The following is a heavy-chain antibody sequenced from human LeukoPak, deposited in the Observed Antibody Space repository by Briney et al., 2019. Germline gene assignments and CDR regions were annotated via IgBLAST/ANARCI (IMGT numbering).Heavy chain of an antibody. D-gene: IGHD1-26*01. Sequence: GRSLTLSCAASGFTFDDYAMHWVRQAPGKGLEWVSGISWNSGNIGYADSVKGRFTISRDSAKNSLFLQMNSLRAEDMALYYCGKGSGYYDYYYMDVWGKGTTVTVSS. J-gene: IGHJ6*03. CDR1: GFTFDDYA. V-gene: IGHV3-9*03. CDR2: ISWNSGNI. CDR3: GKGSGYYDYYYMDV.